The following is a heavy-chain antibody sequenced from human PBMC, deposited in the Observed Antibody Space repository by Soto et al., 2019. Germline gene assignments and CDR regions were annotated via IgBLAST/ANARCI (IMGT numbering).Heavy chain of an antibody. CDR3: ARSRLEPYCFDY. CDR2: IYHSGST. V-gene: IGHV4-31*03. J-gene: IGHJ4*02. CDR1: GGSISRGGYY. Sequence: QVQLQESGPGLVKSSQTLSLTCTVSGGSISRGGYYWSWVRQHPGKGLEWIGYIYHSGSTYYNPSLKSRVTISVDTSKNQFSLNLSSVTAADTAVYYCARSRLEPYCFDYLGQGTLVSVSS.